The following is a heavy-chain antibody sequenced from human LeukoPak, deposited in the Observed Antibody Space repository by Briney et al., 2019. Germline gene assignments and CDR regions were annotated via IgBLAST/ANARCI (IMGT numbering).Heavy chain of an antibody. D-gene: IGHD3-10*01. CDR3: AKVLLWFGELGPFDY. Sequence: GGSLRLSCAASGFTFSSYGMHRVRQAPGKGLEWVAVISYDGSNKYYADSVKGRFTISRDNSKNTLYLQMNSLRAEDTAVYYCAKVLLWFGELGPFDYWGQGTLVTVSS. CDR2: ISYDGSNK. CDR1: GFTFSSYG. V-gene: IGHV3-30*18. J-gene: IGHJ4*02.